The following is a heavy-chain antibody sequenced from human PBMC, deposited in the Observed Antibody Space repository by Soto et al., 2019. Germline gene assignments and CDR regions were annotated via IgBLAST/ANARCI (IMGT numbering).Heavy chain of an antibody. CDR2: INAGNGNT. CDR1: GYTFTSYA. Sequence: QVQLVQSGAEVKKPGASVKVSCKASGYTFTSYAMHWVRQAPGQRLEWMGWINAGNGNTKYSQKFQGRVTITRDTSASPAYMELSSLRSEDTAVYYCARGVRPGGWILIWGQGTIVTVSS. J-gene: IGHJ3*02. CDR3: ARGVRPGGWILI. D-gene: IGHD3-16*01. V-gene: IGHV1-3*01.